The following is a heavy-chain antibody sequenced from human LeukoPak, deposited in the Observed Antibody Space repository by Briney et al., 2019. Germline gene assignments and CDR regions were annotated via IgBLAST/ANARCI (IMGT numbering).Heavy chain of an antibody. CDR3: ARDCQPQSSTYISSWFDP. V-gene: IGHV4-38-2*02. CDR2: IYHSGST. D-gene: IGHD6-13*01. CDR1: GYSISSGYY. Sequence: SETLSLTCTVSGYSISSGYYWGWIRQPPGRGLEWIGSIYHSGSTYYNPSLKSRVTISVDTSKNQFSLKLSSVTAADTAVYYCARDCQPQSSTYISSWFDPWGQGTLVTVSS. J-gene: IGHJ5*02.